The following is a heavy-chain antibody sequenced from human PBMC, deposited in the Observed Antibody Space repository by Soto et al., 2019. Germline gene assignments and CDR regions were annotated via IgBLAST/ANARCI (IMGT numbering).Heavy chain of an antibody. CDR1: GYTFTTYY. CDR2: INPNTGGT. D-gene: IGHD1-1*01. V-gene: IGHV1-2*02. Sequence: ASVKVSCKASGYTFTTYYIHWVRQAPGQGPEWMGWINPNTGGTHYSQGFQGRVTMTRDTSISTAYMELSSLGADDTAVYFCARLELERNFDYWGQGTLVTVSS. J-gene: IGHJ4*02. CDR3: ARLELERNFDY.